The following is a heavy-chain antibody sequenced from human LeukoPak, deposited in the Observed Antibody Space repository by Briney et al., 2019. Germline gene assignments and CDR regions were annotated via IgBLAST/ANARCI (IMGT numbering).Heavy chain of an antibody. CDR3: AKSPTVTTRYFDY. D-gene: IGHD4-11*01. Sequence: SGTLSLTCAVSGGSISSSNWWSWVRQPPGRGLEWIAEIYHSGSTNYNPSLKSRVTMSLVKSKNQFSLKLSSVTAADTAVYYCAKSPTVTTRYFDYWGQGTLVTVSS. J-gene: IGHJ4*02. CDR2: IYHSGST. CDR1: GGSISSSNW. V-gene: IGHV4-4*02.